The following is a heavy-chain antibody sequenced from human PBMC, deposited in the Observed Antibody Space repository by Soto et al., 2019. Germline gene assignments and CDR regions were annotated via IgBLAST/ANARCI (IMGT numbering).Heavy chain of an antibody. CDR3: ARDSIMWGFDY. CDR2: INYSGST. Sequence: PSETLSLTCTVSGASISTFSWSWIRQPPGKGLEWIDYINYSGSTNYNPSLKSRVTISVDTSKNKFSLKLTSVTAADTAVYYCARDSIMWGFDYWGQGTLVTVSS. J-gene: IGHJ4*02. V-gene: IGHV4-59*01. CDR1: GASISTFS. D-gene: IGHD3-16*01.